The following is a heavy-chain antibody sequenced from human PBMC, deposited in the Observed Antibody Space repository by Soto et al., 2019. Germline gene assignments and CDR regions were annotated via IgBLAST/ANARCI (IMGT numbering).Heavy chain of an antibody. CDR1: GGSFREYA. Sequence: QVQLVQSGAEVKKPGSSVKVSCKVSGGSFREYAISWVRQAPGQGLEWMGGIIPMFGTPNYAQKFQGRVTIIADESTSTGYMELSSLTSDDPAVYYCARDSTAMITTSFDYWGQGTLVTVSS. CDR2: IIPMFGTP. J-gene: IGHJ4*02. D-gene: IGHD3-16*01. V-gene: IGHV1-69*01. CDR3: ARDSTAMITTSFDY.